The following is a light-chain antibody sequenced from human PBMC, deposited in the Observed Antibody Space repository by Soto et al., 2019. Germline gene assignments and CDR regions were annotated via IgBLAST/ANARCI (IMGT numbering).Light chain of an antibody. CDR1: QSSVSY. Sequence: DIQITQSPSSLSVSVGDRVTITCRASQSSVSYLNLYQLKLGKGPKLLIYTASNLQRGVPSRFSGSGSGTDFTLTISNLQPEDFATYYCQQSYSTPRTFGQGTKLEIK. CDR3: QQSYSTPRT. V-gene: IGKV1-39*01. J-gene: IGKJ2*02. CDR2: TAS.